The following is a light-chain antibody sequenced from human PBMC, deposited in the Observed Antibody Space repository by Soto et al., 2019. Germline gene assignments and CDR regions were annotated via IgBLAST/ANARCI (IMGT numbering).Light chain of an antibody. CDR1: SSDVGAYNY. V-gene: IGLV2-11*01. J-gene: IGLJ2*01. CDR3: CSSAGSSMG. CDR2: DVS. Sequence: QSALTQPRSVSGSPGQSVTISCTGTSSDVGAYNYVSWHQQHPGKAPKLMIYDVSKRPSGVPDRFSGSKSGNTASLTISGLQAEDEADYYCCSSAGSSMGFGGGTKLTV.